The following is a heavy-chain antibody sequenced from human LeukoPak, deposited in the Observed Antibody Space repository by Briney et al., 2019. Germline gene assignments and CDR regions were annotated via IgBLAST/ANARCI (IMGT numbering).Heavy chain of an antibody. CDR3: ATPNDAFNI. CDR2: IHHRGGT. V-gene: IGHV4-4*02. Sequence: PLETLSLTCAVSGGSISNEDWWSWVRQPPGKGLEWIGEIHHRGGTNYKPSLRSRVTISIDTSKNQFSLKLTSVTAADTAVYYCATPNDAFNIWGQGTMVTVSS. CDR1: GGSISNEDW. J-gene: IGHJ3*02.